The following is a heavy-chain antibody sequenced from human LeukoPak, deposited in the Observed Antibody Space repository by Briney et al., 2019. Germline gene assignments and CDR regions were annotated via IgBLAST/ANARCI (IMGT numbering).Heavy chain of an antibody. V-gene: IGHV5-51*01. J-gene: IGHJ4*02. CDR1: GYRFTSYW. CDR3: ARSSDSGGYYDYFDY. CDR2: IYPGDSDT. Sequence: GESLQISCKGSGYRFTSYWIGGLRQMPGKGLEWMAIIYPGDSDTRYSPSFQGQVTISADKSISVTYLQWSSLKASDTAMYYCARSSDSGGYYDYFDYWGQGTLVPVSS. D-gene: IGHD3-22*01.